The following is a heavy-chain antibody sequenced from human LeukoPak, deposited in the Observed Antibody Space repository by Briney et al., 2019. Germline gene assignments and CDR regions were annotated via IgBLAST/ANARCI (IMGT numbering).Heavy chain of an antibody. CDR3: ARGRKWGESGFDY. CDR1: GDSVSSDSAA. D-gene: IGHD2-8*01. Sequence: KSSQTLSLTCAISGDSVSSDSAAWHWIRQSPSRGLEWLGRTHYRSKWYNDYAVSVKSRITINPDTSKNQFSLRLNSVTPEDTAVYFCARGRKWGESGFDYWGQGALVTVSS. V-gene: IGHV6-1*01. J-gene: IGHJ4*02. CDR2: THYRSKWYN.